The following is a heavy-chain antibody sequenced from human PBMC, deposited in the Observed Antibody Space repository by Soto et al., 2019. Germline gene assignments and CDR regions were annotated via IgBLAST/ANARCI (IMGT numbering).Heavy chain of an antibody. J-gene: IGHJ6*02. CDR3: ARGRHVDTAMVRDYYYYGMDV. V-gene: IGHV1-69*01. Sequence: QVQLVQSGAEVKKPGSSVKVSCKASGGTFSSYAISWVRQAPGQGLEWMGGIIPIFGTANYAQKFQGRVTITADESKSTAYMELRSLRSEDTAVYYCARGRHVDTAMVRDYYYYGMDVWGQGTTVTVSS. D-gene: IGHD5-18*01. CDR2: IIPIFGTA. CDR1: GGTFSSYA.